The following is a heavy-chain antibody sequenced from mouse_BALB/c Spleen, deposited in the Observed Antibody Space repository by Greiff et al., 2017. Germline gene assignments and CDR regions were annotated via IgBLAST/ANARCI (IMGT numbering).Heavy chain of an antibody. Sequence: EVHLVESGGGLVKPGGSLKLSCAASGFTFSDYYMYWVRQTPEKRLEWVATISDGGSYTYYPDSVKGRFTISRDNAKNNLYLQMSSLKSEDTAMYYCAREGMVTPYAMDYWGQGTSVTVSS. J-gene: IGHJ4*01. CDR1: GFTFSDYY. D-gene: IGHD2-3*01. CDR3: AREGMVTPYAMDY. V-gene: IGHV5-4*02. CDR2: ISDGGSYT.